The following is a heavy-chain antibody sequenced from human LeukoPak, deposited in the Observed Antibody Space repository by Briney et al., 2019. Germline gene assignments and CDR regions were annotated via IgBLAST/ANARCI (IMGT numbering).Heavy chain of an antibody. V-gene: IGHV4-59*11. CDR1: GGSISSHY. CDR3: ARGGAYYYGSGTTFDI. CDR2: IYYSGST. J-gene: IGHJ3*02. D-gene: IGHD3-10*01. Sequence: SETLSLTCTVSGGSISSHYWSWVRQPPGKGLEWIGYIYYSGSTNYNPSLKSRVTISVDTSKNQFSLKLSSVTAADTAVYYCARGGAYYYGSGTTFDIWGQGTMVTVSS.